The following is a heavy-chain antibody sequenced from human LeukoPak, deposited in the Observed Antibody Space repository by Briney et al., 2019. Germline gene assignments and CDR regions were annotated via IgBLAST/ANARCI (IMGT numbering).Heavy chain of an antibody. CDR2: IKQDGSEK. V-gene: IGHV3-7*03. J-gene: IGHJ5*02. CDR1: GFNFSSYW. D-gene: IGHD6-19*01. CDR3: ARDRMISGWYNWFDP. Sequence: GGSLRLSCAASGFNFSSYWMSWVRQAPGKGLEWVANIKQDGSEKYYVDSVKGRFTISRDNAKNSLYLQMNSLRAEDTAVYYCARDRMISGWYNWFDPWGQGTLVTVSS.